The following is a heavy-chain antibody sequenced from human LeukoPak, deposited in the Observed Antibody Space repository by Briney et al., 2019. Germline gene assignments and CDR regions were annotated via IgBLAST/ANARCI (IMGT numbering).Heavy chain of an antibody. CDR3: TRDWNYYDSSGYY. Sequence: GGSLRLSCAACGFTFSDYFMSWIRQAPGKGLEWVSYISGSGDIRYYADSVKGRFTISRDNAKNSVFLQMNSLRAEDTAVYYCTRDWNYYDSSGYYWGQGTLVAVSS. D-gene: IGHD3-22*01. V-gene: IGHV3-11*04. CDR2: ISGSGDIR. J-gene: IGHJ4*02. CDR1: GFTFSDYF.